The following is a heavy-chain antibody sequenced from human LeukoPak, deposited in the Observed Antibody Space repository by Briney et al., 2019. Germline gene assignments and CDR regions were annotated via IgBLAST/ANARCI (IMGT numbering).Heavy chain of an antibody. CDR1: GYTFTGYY. CDR2: INPNSGGA. V-gene: IGHV1-2*02. J-gene: IGHJ4*02. Sequence: ASVKVSCKAFGYTFTGYYMHWVRQAPGQGLEWMGWINPNSGGANYAQKFQGRVTMTRDTSISTACMELSRLRSDDTAVYYCARVVSGYSSSWYKEKGYYFDYWGQGTLVTVSS. CDR3: ARVVSGYSSSWYKEKGYYFDY. D-gene: IGHD6-13*01.